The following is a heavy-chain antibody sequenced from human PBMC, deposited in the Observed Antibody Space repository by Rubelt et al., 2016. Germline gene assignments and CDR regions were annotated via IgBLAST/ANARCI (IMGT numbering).Heavy chain of an antibody. Sequence: QVQLVQSGAEVKKPGASVKVSCKASGYTFTSYGISWVRQAPGQGLEWMGWISAYNGNTNYEQKRQGRVTKTTDTSTSTAYMELRSLRSDDTAVYYCARDPLPVRGVIMTPTHWGQGTLVTVSS. CDR2: ISAYNGNT. V-gene: IGHV1-18*01. D-gene: IGHD3-10*01. J-gene: IGHJ4*02. CDR3: ARDPLPVRGVIMTPTH. CDR1: GYTFTSYG.